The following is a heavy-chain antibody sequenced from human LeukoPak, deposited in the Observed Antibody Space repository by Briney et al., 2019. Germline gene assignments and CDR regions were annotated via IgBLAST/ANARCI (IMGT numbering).Heavy chain of an antibody. CDR1: GFTVSSNY. CDR3: ARGSVFLVLDP. CDR2: IYSGGST. V-gene: IGHV3-53*01. D-gene: IGHD3-10*01. J-gene: IGHJ5*02. Sequence: PGGSLRLSCAAAGFTVSSNYMSWVRQPPGKGLEWVSVIYSGGSTYYADSVKGRFTISRDNSKNTLYLQMNSLRAEDTAVYYCARGSVFLVLDPWGQGTLVTVSS.